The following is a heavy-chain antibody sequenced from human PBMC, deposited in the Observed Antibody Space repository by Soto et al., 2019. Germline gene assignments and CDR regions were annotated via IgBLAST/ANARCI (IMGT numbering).Heavy chain of an antibody. J-gene: IGHJ4*02. CDR1: GGSISSYY. Sequence: SETLSLTCTVSGGSISSYYWSWIRQPPGKGLEWIGYIYYSGSTNYNPSLKSRVTISVDTSKNQFSLKLSSVTAADTAVYYCARGRNWNDVGLDYWGQGTLVTVSS. CDR2: IYYSGST. V-gene: IGHV4-59*01. D-gene: IGHD1-20*01. CDR3: ARGRNWNDVGLDY.